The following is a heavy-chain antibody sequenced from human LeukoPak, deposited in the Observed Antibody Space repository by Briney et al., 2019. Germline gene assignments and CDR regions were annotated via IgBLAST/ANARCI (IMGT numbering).Heavy chain of an antibody. CDR1: RYTFSSYG. V-gene: IGHV1-18*01. J-gene: IGHJ4*02. Sequence: AAVKVSCQPARYTFSSYGITSVRQAPRQGLEWMGWICAQNGGTHYGQKVQRRVSMTTDTYTNTAHLDLRNLKSDDTAVYYCARVKCSSVSCYKLLGGFDYWGQGTLVNVSS. CDR3: ARVKCSSVSCYKLLGGFDY. CDR2: ICAQNGGT. D-gene: IGHD3-10*01.